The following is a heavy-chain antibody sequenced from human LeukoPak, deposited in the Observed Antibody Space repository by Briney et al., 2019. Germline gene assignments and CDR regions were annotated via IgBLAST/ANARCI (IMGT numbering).Heavy chain of an antibody. CDR3: ARGAIVVVPAATRVTTYYYYYMDV. Sequence: RWASVKVSCKASGYTFTSYDINWVRQATGQGLEWMGWMNPNSGNTGYAQKFQGRVTITRNTSISTAYMELSSLRSEDTAVYYCARGAIVVVPAATRVTTYYYYYMDVWGKGTTVAVSS. CDR2: MNPNSGNT. D-gene: IGHD2-2*01. J-gene: IGHJ6*03. CDR1: GYTFTSYD. V-gene: IGHV1-8*03.